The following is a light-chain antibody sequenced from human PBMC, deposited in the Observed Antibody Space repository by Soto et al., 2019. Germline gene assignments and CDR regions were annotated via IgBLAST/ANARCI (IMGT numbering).Light chain of an antibody. Sequence: EIVMTQSPATLSVSPGERASLSCRASQSVGSNLAWYQQTAGQAPRLLIYGASTRATGIPARFSGSGSGTEFTLNISSRQSEDFAVCPCQQYTNWPYTFGQGTKLEIK. CDR1: QSVGSN. CDR3: QQYTNWPYT. CDR2: GAS. J-gene: IGKJ2*01. V-gene: IGKV3-15*01.